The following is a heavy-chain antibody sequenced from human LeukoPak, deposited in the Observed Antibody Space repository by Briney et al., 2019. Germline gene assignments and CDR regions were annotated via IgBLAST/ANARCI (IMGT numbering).Heavy chain of an antibody. Sequence: SETLSLTCTVSGGSISSYYWSWIRQPPGKGLEWIWYIYYSGSTNYNPSLNSRVTISVDTSKNQFSLKLSSVTAADTAVYYCARGYYDVLTGYQGDAFDIWGQGTMVTVSS. CDR1: GGSISSYY. D-gene: IGHD3-9*01. CDR2: IYYSGST. V-gene: IGHV4-59*01. CDR3: ARGYYDVLTGYQGDAFDI. J-gene: IGHJ3*02.